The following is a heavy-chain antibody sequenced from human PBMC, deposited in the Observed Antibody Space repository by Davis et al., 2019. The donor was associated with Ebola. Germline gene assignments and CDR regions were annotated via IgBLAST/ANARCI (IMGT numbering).Heavy chain of an antibody. Sequence: PGGSLRLSCAASGFTFSSYSMNWVRQAPGKGLEWVSSISSSSSYIYYADSVKGRFTISRDNAKNSLYLQMNSLRAEDTAVYYCASPWFGELSRYSYWGQGTLVTVSS. CDR2: ISSSSSYI. CDR1: GFTFSSYS. CDR3: ASPWFGELSRYSY. V-gene: IGHV3-21*01. J-gene: IGHJ4*02. D-gene: IGHD3-10*01.